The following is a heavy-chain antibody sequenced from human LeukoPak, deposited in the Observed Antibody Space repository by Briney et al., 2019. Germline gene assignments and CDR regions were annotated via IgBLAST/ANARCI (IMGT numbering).Heavy chain of an antibody. CDR2: TYYSGSP. V-gene: IGHV4-59*01. CDR1: GGSISGYY. D-gene: IGHD3-3*01. CDR3: ARGPGVAYYYGMDV. J-gene: IGHJ6*02. Sequence: PSESLSLTCTVSGGSISGYYWSWIRQPPGKGLEWIGYTYYSGSPNYNPSLKSRVTISVDTSKNQFSLKLSSVTAADTAVYYCARGPGVAYYYGMDVWGQGTTVTVSS.